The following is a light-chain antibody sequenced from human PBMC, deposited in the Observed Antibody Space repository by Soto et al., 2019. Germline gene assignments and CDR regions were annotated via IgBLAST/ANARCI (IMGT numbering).Light chain of an antibody. Sequence: DIQMTQSPSTLYASVGDRVTITCRDSQRISSWLAWYQQKPGKAPKILIYDASSMKSGVPTRFSGSGSGTEFPLTISSLQPDDFATDYCQQYNSYSRTFGQGTKVEIK. CDR3: QQYNSYSRT. CDR2: DAS. CDR1: QRISSW. V-gene: IGKV1-5*01. J-gene: IGKJ1*01.